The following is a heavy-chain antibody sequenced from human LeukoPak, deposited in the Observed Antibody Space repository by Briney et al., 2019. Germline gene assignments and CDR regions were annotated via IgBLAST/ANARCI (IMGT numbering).Heavy chain of an antibody. CDR2: IIPIFGIA. D-gene: IGHD3-3*01. V-gene: IGHV1-69*04. J-gene: IGHJ4*02. CDR3: ARGSGGDFWSGYYFDC. Sequence: GASVKVSCKASGGTFSSYAISWVRQAPGQGLEWMGRIIPIFGIANYAQKFQGRVTITADKSTSTAYMELSSLRSEDTAVYYCARGSGGDFWSGYYFDCWGQGTLVTVSS. CDR1: GGTFSSYA.